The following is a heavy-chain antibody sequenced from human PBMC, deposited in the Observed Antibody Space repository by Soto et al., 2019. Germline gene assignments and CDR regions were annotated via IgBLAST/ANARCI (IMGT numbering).Heavy chain of an antibody. Sequence: QVQLQESGPGLVKPSQTLSLTCTVSGGSITSGGYYWSWIRQHPGQDLEWIGYLYYSGFTYYNPSLKSRVTISVDTSKNKFSLRLSSVTAADKAVYDCARSVFPWGQGTLVTVSS. V-gene: IGHV4-31*03. CDR3: ARSVFP. CDR1: GGSITSGGYY. CDR2: LYYSGFT. J-gene: IGHJ5*02.